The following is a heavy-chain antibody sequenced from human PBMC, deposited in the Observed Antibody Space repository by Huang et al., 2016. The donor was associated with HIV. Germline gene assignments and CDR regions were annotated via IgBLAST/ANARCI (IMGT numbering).Heavy chain of an antibody. CDR3: ARPPTYSDDGGYYIDAFGV. CDR2: IYPGDPDV. Sequence: EVQLVQSGAEMKRPGESLKISCKVSGYSFTRQGMVWVRQVHGKCPEWMGIIYPGDPDVKYSPTFQGQVTISADNSISTAYLQWKSLKVSDTAMYFCARPPTYSDDGGYYIDAFGVWGRGTMVTVS. J-gene: IGHJ3*01. V-gene: IGHV5-51*03. D-gene: IGHD2-21*02. CDR1: GYSFTRQG.